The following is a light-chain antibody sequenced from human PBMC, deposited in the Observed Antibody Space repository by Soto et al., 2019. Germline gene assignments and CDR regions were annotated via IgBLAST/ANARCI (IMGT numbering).Light chain of an antibody. CDR3: PQYRFSNPWT. CDR2: GAY. CDR1: QSVSSSY. J-gene: IGKJ1*01. V-gene: IGKV3-20*01. Sequence: EIVLTQSPGTLSLAPGDRATLSCRASQSVSSSYLFWYQQKVGQAPRLLIYGAYSRATGIPDRFSGSGSGTEFTLNISRLEPEDFAVYYCPQYRFSNPWTFGQGNKVEVK.